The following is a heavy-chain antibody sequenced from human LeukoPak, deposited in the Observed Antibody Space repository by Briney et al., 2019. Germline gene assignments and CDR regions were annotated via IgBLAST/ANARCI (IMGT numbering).Heavy chain of an antibody. CDR3: ARVLGTIVRGEVY. V-gene: IGHV4-38-2*02. CDR1: GYSISSGYY. CDR2: IYHSGST. J-gene: IGHJ4*02. Sequence: PSETLSLTCTVSGYSISSGYYWGWIRQPPGKGLEWIGTIYHSGSTYYNPSLKSRVTISVDTSKNQFSLKLSSVTAADTAVYYCARVLGTIVRGEVYWGQGTLVTVSS. D-gene: IGHD3-10*01.